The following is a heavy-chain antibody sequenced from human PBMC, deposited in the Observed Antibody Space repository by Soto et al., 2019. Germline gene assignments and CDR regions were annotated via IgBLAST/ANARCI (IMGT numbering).Heavy chain of an antibody. D-gene: IGHD6-19*01. J-gene: IGHJ6*02. CDR1: VSTFTISA. CDR3: ASPAVAGTLRDDYYYNYAMDV. CDR2: INAGNGNT. Sequence: GSVKCSGRASVSTFTISAIHWVRQAPGQRLEWMGWINAGNGNTKYSQKFQGRVTITRDTSASTAYMELSSLRSEDTAVYYCASPAVAGTLRDDYYYNYAMDVWGQ. V-gene: IGHV1-3*01.